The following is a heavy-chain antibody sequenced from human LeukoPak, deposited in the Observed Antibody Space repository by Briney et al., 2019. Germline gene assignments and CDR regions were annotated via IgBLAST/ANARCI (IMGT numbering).Heavy chain of an antibody. CDR1: GFTFSDYY. Sequence: GGSLRLSCAASGFTFSDYYMSWIRQAPGKGLEWVSYISSSGSTIYYADSVKGRFTISRDNAKNSLYLQMNSLRAEGTAVYYCARDKSGGATSFDYWGQGTLVTVSS. J-gene: IGHJ4*02. D-gene: IGHD1-26*01. V-gene: IGHV3-11*01. CDR3: ARDKSGGATSFDY. CDR2: ISSSGSTI.